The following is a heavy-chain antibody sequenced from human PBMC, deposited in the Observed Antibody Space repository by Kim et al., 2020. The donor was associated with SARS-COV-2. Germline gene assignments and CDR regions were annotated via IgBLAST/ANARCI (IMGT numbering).Heavy chain of an antibody. V-gene: IGHV3-74*01. CDR3: ARVLSYYDSSGYIY. D-gene: IGHD3-22*01. J-gene: IGHJ4*02. Sequence: ANSVKGRITSSRANAKNTLYLHMNSLRAEDTAMYYCARVLSYYDSSGYIYWGQGTLVTVSS.